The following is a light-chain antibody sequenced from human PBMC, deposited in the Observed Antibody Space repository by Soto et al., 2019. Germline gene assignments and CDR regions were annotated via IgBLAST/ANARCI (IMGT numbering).Light chain of an antibody. CDR3: QRSYNTPWT. CDR2: AAS. Sequence: DIQMTQSPSSLSASVGDRVTITCRASQSINNYLNWYKQRPGKAPKLLIYAASNLQSGVPSRFSGSGSGAYFTLTVSSLQPEDFATYFCQRSYNTPWTFGHGTKVEV. J-gene: IGKJ1*01. CDR1: QSINNY. V-gene: IGKV1-39*01.